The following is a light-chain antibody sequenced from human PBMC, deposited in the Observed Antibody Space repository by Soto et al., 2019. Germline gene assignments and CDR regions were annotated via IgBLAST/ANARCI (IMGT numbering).Light chain of an antibody. CDR1: QGIRDA. J-gene: IGKJ4*01. CDR2: AAS. Sequence: DIQMTQSPSSLSASVGDRVTITCRASQGIRDALGWYQQKPGKAPKRLIYAASSLQSGVPSRFSGSGSGTEFTLTISSLQPEDFATYYCQQYNSYPLTFGGGTKVEIK. CDR3: QQYNSYPLT. V-gene: IGKV1-17*01.